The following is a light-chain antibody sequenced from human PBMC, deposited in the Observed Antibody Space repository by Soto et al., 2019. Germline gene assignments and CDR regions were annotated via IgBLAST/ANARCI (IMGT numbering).Light chain of an antibody. V-gene: IGKV3-15*01. CDR3: QQYNKWPLT. J-gene: IGKJ1*01. CDR2: GAS. CDR1: QSVSSN. Sequence: EIVLPQSPVPLSVSPGARATLACRASQSVSSNLAWYQQTPGQAPRLLIYGASTRATGIPVRFSGSASGTEFTLTISSLQSEDFAVYYCQQYNKWPLTFGQGTKVDIK.